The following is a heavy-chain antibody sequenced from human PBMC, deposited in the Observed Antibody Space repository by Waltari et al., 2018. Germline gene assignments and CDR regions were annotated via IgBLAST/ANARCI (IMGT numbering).Heavy chain of an antibody. CDR1: GFTFSSYA. V-gene: IGHV3-23*04. CDR2: ISGSGGST. Sequence: EVQLVESGGGLVQPGGSLRLSCAASGFTFSSYAMSWVRQAPGKGLEWVSAISGSGGSTYYADSVKGRFTISRDNSKNTLYLQMNSLRAEDTAVYYCAKDLLLWFGEFGPDDYWGQGTLVTVSS. D-gene: IGHD3-10*01. CDR3: AKDLLLWFGEFGPDDY. J-gene: IGHJ4*02.